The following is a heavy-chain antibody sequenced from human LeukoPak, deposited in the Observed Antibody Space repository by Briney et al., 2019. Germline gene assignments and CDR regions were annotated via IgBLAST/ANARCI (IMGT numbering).Heavy chain of an antibody. CDR3: ALQGAQWLAYWYFDL. CDR1: GFTFSSYS. J-gene: IGHJ2*01. Sequence: GGSLRLSCAASGFTFSSYSMNWVRQAPGKGLEWISYISSNGGTIDYADSVGGRFTISRDNVRSSLYLQMNSLRAEDTAVYYCALQGAQWLAYWYFDLWGRGTLVTVSS. D-gene: IGHD6-19*01. CDR2: ISSNGGTI. V-gene: IGHV3-48*01.